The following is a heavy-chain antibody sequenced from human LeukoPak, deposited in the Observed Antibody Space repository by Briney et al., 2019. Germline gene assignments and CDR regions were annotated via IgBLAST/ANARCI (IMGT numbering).Heavy chain of an antibody. V-gene: IGHV4-34*01. CDR3: ARGSIYYGDSSAYFDY. CDR1: SEPFSDYF. Sequence: SETLSLTCGVYSEPFSDYFWTYIRQPPGGGLEWIGHINHRGSTNYNPSLKSRVTISVDTSKNQFSLRLTSVTAADTAVYYCARGSIYYGDSSAYFDYWGQGSLVTVSS. D-gene: IGHD3-22*01. J-gene: IGHJ4*02. CDR2: INHRGST.